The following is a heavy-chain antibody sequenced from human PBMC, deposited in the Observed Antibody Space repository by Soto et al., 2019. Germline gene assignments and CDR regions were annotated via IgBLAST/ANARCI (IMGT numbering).Heavy chain of an antibody. CDR1: GFPFTNYW. V-gene: IGHV3-74*01. J-gene: IGHJ4*02. Sequence: PGGSLRLSCAASGFPFTNYWMNWVRQTPGKGLMWVSRISPDGSDVGYADSVEGRFTVSRDNAKNTLYLQMHGLRAEDTAIYYCACWGHIVPVAPSDFDRWGRGTLVTFSS. CDR2: ISPDGSDV. CDR3: ACWGHIVPVAPSDFDR. D-gene: IGHD2-8*02.